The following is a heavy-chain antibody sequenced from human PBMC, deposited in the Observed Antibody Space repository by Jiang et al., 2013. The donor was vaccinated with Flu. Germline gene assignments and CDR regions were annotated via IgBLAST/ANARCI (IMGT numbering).Heavy chain of an antibody. J-gene: IGHJ5*02. V-gene: IGHV1-2*06. Sequence: WVRQAPGQGLEWVGRINPNGGGTNYGQRFHGRVTLTRDTSFSTAYMEVSRLRSDDTAVYFCARDACYSDTSDCLDTWGQGTLVTVSS. CDR3: ARDACYSDTSDCLDT. CDR2: INPNGGGT. D-gene: IGHD3-22*01.